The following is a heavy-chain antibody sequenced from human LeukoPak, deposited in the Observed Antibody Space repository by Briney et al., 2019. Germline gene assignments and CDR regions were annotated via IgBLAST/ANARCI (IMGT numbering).Heavy chain of an antibody. CDR2: IYHSGST. J-gene: IGHJ6*02. D-gene: IGHD6-13*01. Sequence: SETLSLTCTVSGGSISSGGYYWSWIRQPPGKGLEWIGYIYHSGSTYYNPSLKSRVTISVDRSKNQFSLKLSSVTAADTAVYYCARSQGSWYYYYGMDVWGQGTTVTVSS. V-gene: IGHV4-30-2*02. CDR1: GGSISSGGYY. CDR3: ARSQGSWYYYYGMDV.